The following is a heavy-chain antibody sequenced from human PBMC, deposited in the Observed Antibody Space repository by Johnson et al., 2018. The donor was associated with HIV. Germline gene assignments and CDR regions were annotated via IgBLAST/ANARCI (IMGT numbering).Heavy chain of an antibody. CDR1: GFTFSSYA. CDR3: ARPADYGDYSRDAFDI. V-gene: IGHV3-30*04. CDR2: ISYDGNNK. J-gene: IGHJ3*02. D-gene: IGHD4-17*01. Sequence: QVQLVESGGGVVQPGRSLRLSCAASGFTFSSYAMHWVRQAPGKGLEWVAVISYDGNNKYYADSVKGRFTISRDNSKNTLYLQMKSLRAEDTAVYYCARPADYGDYSRDAFDIRGQGTMVTVSS.